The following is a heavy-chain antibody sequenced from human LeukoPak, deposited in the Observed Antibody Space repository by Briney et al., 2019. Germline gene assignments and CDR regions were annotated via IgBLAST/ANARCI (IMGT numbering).Heavy chain of an antibody. CDR2: ISGSGGST. V-gene: IGHV3-23*01. D-gene: IGHD3-9*01. J-gene: IGHJ4*02. CDR1: GFTFSSYA. Sequence: GGSLRLSCAASGFTFSSYAVSWVRQAPGKGLEWVSGISGSGGSTSSADSVKGRFTISRDNSKNTLYLQMNSLRAEDTAVYYCAKDRTLDYDILTGPFDYWGQGTLVTVSS. CDR3: AKDRTLDYDILTGPFDY.